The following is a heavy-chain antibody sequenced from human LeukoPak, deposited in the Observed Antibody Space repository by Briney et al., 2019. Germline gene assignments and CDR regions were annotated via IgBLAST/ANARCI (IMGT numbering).Heavy chain of an antibody. CDR2: IYYSGST. Sequence: SETLSLTCAVSGCSISSDYWSWIRQPPGKGLEWMGDIYYSGSTNDNPSLKSRVPISLDTSKNQFSLRLSSVSAPDTAVYYCARDEGKLYSNTYAFNIWGQGTMVTVSS. CDR1: GCSISSDY. CDR3: ARDEGKLYSNTYAFNI. V-gene: IGHV4-59*01. J-gene: IGHJ3*02. D-gene: IGHD6-13*01.